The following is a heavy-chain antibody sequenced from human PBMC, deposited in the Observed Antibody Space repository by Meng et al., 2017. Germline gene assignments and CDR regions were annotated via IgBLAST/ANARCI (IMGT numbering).Heavy chain of an antibody. CDR2: ISYDGSNK. CDR3: AHFDY. V-gene: IGHV3-30*06. CDR1: GFTFSSYD. J-gene: IGHJ4*02. Sequence: VLVVESGGDVVQPGRSLRLSCAASGFTFSSYDMHWVRQAPGKGLEWVAVISYDGSNKYYADSVKGRFTISRDNSKNTLYLQMNSLRAEDTAEYYCAHFDYWGQGTLVTVSS.